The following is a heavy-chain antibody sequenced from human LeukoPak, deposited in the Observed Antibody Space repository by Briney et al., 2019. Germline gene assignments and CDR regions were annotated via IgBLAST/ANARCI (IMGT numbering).Heavy chain of an antibody. CDR1: GYTFTSYD. V-gene: IGHV1-8*01. Sequence: ASVKVSCKASGYTFTSYDINWVRQATGQGLEWMGWMNPNSGNTGYAQKFQGRVTMTRNTSISTAYMELSSLRSEDTAVYYCARGSPYYYDSSGSSNWFDPWGQGTLVTVSS. D-gene: IGHD3-22*01. CDR3: ARGSPYYYDSSGSSNWFDP. CDR2: MNPNSGNT. J-gene: IGHJ5*02.